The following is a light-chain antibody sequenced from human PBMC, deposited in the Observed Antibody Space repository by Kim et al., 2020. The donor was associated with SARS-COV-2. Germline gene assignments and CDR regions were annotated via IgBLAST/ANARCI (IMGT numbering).Light chain of an antibody. Sequence: QSVLTQPPSMSAAPGQKVTISCSGSSSNIGNNYVSWYQQFPGAAPKLLIFDNNQRPSGIPDRFSGSKSGTSATLGIAGLQTGDEADYYCGTWDSSLSAAVFGRGTQLTVL. CDR1: SSNIGNNY. J-gene: IGLJ7*01. CDR3: GTWDSSLSAAV. V-gene: IGLV1-51*01. CDR2: DNN.